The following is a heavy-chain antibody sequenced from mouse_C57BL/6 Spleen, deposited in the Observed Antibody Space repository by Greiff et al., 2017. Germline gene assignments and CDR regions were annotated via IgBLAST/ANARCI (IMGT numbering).Heavy chain of an antibody. Sequence: EVKLMEPGPELVKPGDSVKISCKASGYSFTGYFMNWVMQSHGKSLEWIGRINPYNGDTFYNQKFKGKATLTVDKSSSTAHMGLRSLTSEDSAVYYCARRYSNSIPSYAMDDWGQGTSVTVSS. D-gene: IGHD2-5*01. CDR2: INPYNGDT. J-gene: IGHJ4*01. V-gene: IGHV1-20*01. CDR1: GYSFTGYF. CDR3: ARRYSNSIPSYAMDD.